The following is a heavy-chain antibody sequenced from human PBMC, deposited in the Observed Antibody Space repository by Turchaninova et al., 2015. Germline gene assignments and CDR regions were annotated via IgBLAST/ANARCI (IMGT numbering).Heavy chain of an antibody. V-gene: IGHV1-2*02. Sequence: QVQLVQSGAEVKEPGASVKVSCKASGYTFTAYYLHWVRQAPGQGLEWMGWIDPNGGGTNYAQKFQDRVTMTSDTSISTTYMELSSLRSDDTAVYYCARESWGSGSWGQGTLVTVSS. CDR2: IDPNGGGT. CDR3: ARESWGSGS. CDR1: GYTFTAYY. D-gene: IGHD3-10*01. J-gene: IGHJ5*02.